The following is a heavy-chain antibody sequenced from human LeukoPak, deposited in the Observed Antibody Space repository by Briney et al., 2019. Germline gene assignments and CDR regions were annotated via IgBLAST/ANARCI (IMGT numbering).Heavy chain of an antibody. D-gene: IGHD3-10*01. J-gene: IGHJ5*02. CDR2: INPNSGGT. CDR1: GYTLTSYY. Sequence: ASVKVSCKASGYTLTSYYMHWVRQAPGQGLEWMGWINPNSGGTNYAQKSQGRVTMTRDTSISTAYMEPSRLRSDDTAVYYCAREWFGEIAYNWFDPWGQGTLVTVSS. CDR3: AREWFGEIAYNWFDP. V-gene: IGHV1-2*02.